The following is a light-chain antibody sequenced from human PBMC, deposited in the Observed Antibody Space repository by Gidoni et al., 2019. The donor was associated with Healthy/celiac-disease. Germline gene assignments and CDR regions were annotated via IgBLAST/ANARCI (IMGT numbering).Light chain of an antibody. J-gene: IGKJ1*01. Sequence: EIVLTQAPGTLSLSPGERATLSCRASQSVSSSYLAWYQQKPGQAPRLLISGASSRATGIPDRFSGSGSGTDFTLTISRLEPEDFAVYYCQQYGSSPETFGQXTKVEIK. CDR3: QQYGSSPET. CDR2: GAS. CDR1: QSVSSSY. V-gene: IGKV3-20*01.